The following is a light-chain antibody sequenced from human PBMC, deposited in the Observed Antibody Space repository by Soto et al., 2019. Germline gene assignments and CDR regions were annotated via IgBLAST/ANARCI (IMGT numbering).Light chain of an antibody. J-gene: IGLJ3*02. CDR1: RSNIGRNS. CDR3: AAWDDSLSGPV. CDR2: SYN. Sequence: QSALTQPPSVSGTPGQRVNISCSGSRSNIGRNSVNWYQHHPGTAPKLLIYSYNQRPSGVSERFSGSRSDTSASLAISGLQSEDEADYYCAAWDDSLSGPVFSGGTKLTVL. V-gene: IGLV1-44*01.